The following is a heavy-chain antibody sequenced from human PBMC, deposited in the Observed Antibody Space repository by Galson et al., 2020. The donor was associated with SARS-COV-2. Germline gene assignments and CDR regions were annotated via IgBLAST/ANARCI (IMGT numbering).Heavy chain of an antibody. D-gene: IGHD7-27*01. CDR2: TYYSGST. CDR3: ARDLGERDARQGYYYYYYGMGV. Sequence: PLSLTCSVSGGYNSRGGYYWSWIRQHPGNGIEWIAYTYYSGSTYDNPTLNRRFSISVHTSKNQFSLKLSSVTAADAAVYYCARDLGERDARQGYYYYYYGMGVWGQGTTVTVSS. V-gene: IGHV4-31*03. J-gene: IGHJ6*02. CDR1: GGYNSRGGYY.